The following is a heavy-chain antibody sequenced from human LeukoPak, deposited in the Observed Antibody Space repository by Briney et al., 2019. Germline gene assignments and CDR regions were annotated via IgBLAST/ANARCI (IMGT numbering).Heavy chain of an antibody. CDR3: ARDLAIGDYFDY. Sequence: PGGSLRLSCAASGFTFGSYEMNWVRQAPGKGLEWVSYISSSGSTIYYADSVKGRFTISRDNAKNSLYLQMNSLRAEDTAVYYCARDLAIGDYFDYWGQGTLVTVSS. D-gene: IGHD4-17*01. V-gene: IGHV3-48*03. CDR1: GFTFGSYE. CDR2: ISSSGSTI. J-gene: IGHJ4*02.